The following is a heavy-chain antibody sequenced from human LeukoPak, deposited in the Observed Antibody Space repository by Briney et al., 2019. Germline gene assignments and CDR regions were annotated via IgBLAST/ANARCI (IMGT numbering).Heavy chain of an antibody. V-gene: IGHV3-53*01. CDR3: ARDRSVTIFGVVKRYYYYMDV. CDR2: IYSGGST. D-gene: IGHD3-3*01. CDR1: GFTVSSNY. J-gene: IGHJ6*03. Sequence: AGGSLRLSWAASGFTVSSNYMSWVRQPPGKGLEWVSYIYSGGSTYYADSVKGRFTISRDNSKNTLYLQMNSLRDEDTAVYYCARDRSVTIFGVVKRYYYYMDVWGKGTTVTVSS.